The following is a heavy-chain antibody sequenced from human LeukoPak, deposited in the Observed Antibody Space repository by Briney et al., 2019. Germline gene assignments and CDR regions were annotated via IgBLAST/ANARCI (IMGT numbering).Heavy chain of an antibody. CDR3: ARGSNDLWDAFDI. D-gene: IGHD3-3*01. J-gene: IGHJ3*02. CDR1: GGSISSGDYY. V-gene: IGHV4-30-2*01. CDR2: SYHSEST. Sequence: SQTVSLTCTVSGGSISSGDYYWSWIRQPPGKGLEWIGYSYHSESTYYNPSLKSRVTISEDRSKNQFSLKLSSVTAADTAVYYCARGSNDLWDAFDIWGQGTMVTVSS.